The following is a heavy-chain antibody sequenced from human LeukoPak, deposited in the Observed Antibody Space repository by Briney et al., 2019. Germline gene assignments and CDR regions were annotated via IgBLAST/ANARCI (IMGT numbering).Heavy chain of an antibody. CDR1: GGSISSYY. Sequence: SETLSLTCTVSGGSISSYYWSWIRQPAGKGLEWIGRIYTNGSTNYNPSLKSRVTMSVDTSKNQFSLKLSSVTAADTAVYYCARDLMVRVTGYYYGMDVWGQGTTVTVSS. CDR3: ARDLMVRVTGYYYGMDV. CDR2: IYTNGST. D-gene: IGHD3-10*01. V-gene: IGHV4-4*07. J-gene: IGHJ6*02.